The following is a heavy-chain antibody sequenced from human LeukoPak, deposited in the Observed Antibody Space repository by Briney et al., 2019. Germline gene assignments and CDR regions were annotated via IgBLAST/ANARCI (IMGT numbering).Heavy chain of an antibody. Sequence: GGSLRLSCAASGFTFSGYWMHWVRQAPGKGLEWVSGINWNGGSTGYADSVKGRFTISRDNAKNSLYLQVNSLRAEDTALYYCARVSGSYGYYFDYWGQGTLVTVSS. V-gene: IGHV3-20*04. J-gene: IGHJ4*02. CDR3: ARVSGSYGYYFDY. CDR2: INWNGGST. D-gene: IGHD1-26*01. CDR1: GFTFSGYW.